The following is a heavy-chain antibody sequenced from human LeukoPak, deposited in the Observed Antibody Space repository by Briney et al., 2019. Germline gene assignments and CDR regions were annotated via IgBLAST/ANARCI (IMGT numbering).Heavy chain of an antibody. V-gene: IGHV1-46*01. CDR3: ARSGGSSGSFDY. J-gene: IGHJ4*02. CDR2: INPSGGST. Sequence: GASVKVSCKVSGYTLTELSMHWVRQAPGQGLEWMGIINPSGGSTSYAQKFQGRVTMTRDTSTSTVYMELSSLRSEDTAVYYCARSGGSSGSFDYWGQGTLVTVSS. CDR1: GYTLTELS. D-gene: IGHD3-22*01.